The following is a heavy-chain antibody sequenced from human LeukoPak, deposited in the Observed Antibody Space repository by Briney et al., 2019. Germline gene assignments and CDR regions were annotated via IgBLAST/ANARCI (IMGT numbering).Heavy chain of an antibody. Sequence: SETLSLTCAVYGGSFSGYYWSWIRQPPGKGLEWIGEINHSGSTNYNPSLKSRVTISVDTSKNQFSLKLSSVTAADTAVYYCARHVMYYYGSYYGMDVWGQGTTVTVSS. CDR1: GGSFSGYY. V-gene: IGHV4-34*01. CDR3: ARHVMYYYGSYYGMDV. CDR2: INHSGST. D-gene: IGHD3-10*01. J-gene: IGHJ6*02.